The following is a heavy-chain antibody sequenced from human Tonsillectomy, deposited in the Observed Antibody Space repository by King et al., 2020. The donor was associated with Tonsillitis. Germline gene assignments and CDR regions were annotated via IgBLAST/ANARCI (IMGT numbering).Heavy chain of an antibody. CDR3: ARGKYDFWSGYSDYFDY. D-gene: IGHD3-3*01. CDR1: GGSFSNYF. Sequence: VQLQQWGAGLLKPSETLSLTCAVYGGSFSNYFWSWIRQPPGKGLEWIGDINHSGSTNFNPSLKSRVTISMDTSKNQFSLKLSSVTAADTAVYYLARGKYDFWSGYSDYFDYWGRGTLVTVSS. CDR2: INHSGST. V-gene: IGHV4-34*01. J-gene: IGHJ4*02.